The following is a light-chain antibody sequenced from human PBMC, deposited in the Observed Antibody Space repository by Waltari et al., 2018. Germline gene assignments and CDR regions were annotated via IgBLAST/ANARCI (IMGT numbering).Light chain of an antibody. J-gene: IGLJ2*01. CDR1: KFGAKY. CDR3: QAWDSSTAV. V-gene: IGLV3-1*01. CDR2: QDS. Sequence: SYELTQPPSVSVSPGQTASITCPGDKFGAKYACWYQQKPGQSPVLVIYQDSKRPSGIPERFSGSNSGNTATLTISGTQAMDEADYYCQAWDSSTAVFGGGTKLTVL.